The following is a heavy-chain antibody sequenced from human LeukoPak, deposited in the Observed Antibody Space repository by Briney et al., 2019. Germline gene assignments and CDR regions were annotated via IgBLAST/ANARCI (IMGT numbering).Heavy chain of an antibody. D-gene: IGHD6-13*01. V-gene: IGHV1-2*04. Sequence: ASVKVSCKASGYTFTGYYMHWVRQAPGQGLEWMGWINPNSGGTNYAQKFQGWVTMTRDTSISTAYMELSRLRSDDTAVYYCARGWPGIAAPGAFDTWGQGTMVTVSS. CDR1: GYTFTGYY. CDR3: ARGWPGIAAPGAFDT. J-gene: IGHJ3*02. CDR2: INPNSGGT.